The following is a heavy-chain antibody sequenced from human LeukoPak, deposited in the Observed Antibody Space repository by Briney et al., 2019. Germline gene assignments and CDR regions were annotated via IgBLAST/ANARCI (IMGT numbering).Heavy chain of an antibody. J-gene: IGHJ4*02. CDR1: GFTFSTYS. CDR3: ARQLGYCSDGSCYFDS. CDR2: ISGSGGST. V-gene: IGHV3-23*01. Sequence: GGSLRLSCAVSGFTFSTYSMNWVRQAPGKGLEWVAAISGSGGSTYYADSVKGRFSISRDNSRNTLFLQMNSLRAEEKAIYYCARQLGYCSDGSCYFDSWGQGTLVTVSS. D-gene: IGHD2-15*01.